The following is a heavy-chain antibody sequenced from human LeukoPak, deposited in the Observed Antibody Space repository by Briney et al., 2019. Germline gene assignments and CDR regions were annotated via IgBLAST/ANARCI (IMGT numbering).Heavy chain of an antibody. CDR3: AKDISATTWAFDI. V-gene: IGHV3-23*01. J-gene: IGHJ3*02. Sequence: PGGSLRLSCAASGFTFSSYAMSWVRQAPGKGLEWVSAISGSGGSTYYADSVRGRFTISRDNSKNTLYLQMNSLRAEDTAVYYCAKDISATTWAFDIWGQGTMVTVSS. CDR2: ISGSGGST. CDR1: GFTFSSYA. D-gene: IGHD1-26*01.